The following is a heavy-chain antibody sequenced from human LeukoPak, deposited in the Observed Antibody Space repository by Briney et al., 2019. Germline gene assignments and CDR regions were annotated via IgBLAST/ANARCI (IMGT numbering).Heavy chain of an antibody. J-gene: IGHJ6*02. CDR1: GFTFSGSA. CDR3: SYGMDV. CDR2: IRSKANSYAT. V-gene: IGHV3-73*01. Sequence: PGGTLRLFCAASGFTFSGSAMHWVRQASGKGLEWVGRIRSKANSYATAYAASVKGRFTISRDDSKNTAYLQMNSLKTEDTAVYYCSYGMDVWGQGTTVTVSS.